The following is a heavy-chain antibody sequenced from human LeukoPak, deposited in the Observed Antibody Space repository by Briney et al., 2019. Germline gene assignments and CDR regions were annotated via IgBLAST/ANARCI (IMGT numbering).Heavy chain of an antibody. CDR2: ISGSGGST. Sequence: PGGSLRPSCAASGFTFSSYAMSWVRQAPGKGLEWVSAISGSGGSTYYADSVKGRFTISRDNSKNTLYLQMNSLRAEDTAVYYCAKGVDWLSYYYGMDVWGQGTTVTVSS. CDR3: AKGVDWLSYYYGMDV. D-gene: IGHD3-9*01. J-gene: IGHJ6*02. CDR1: GFTFSSYA. V-gene: IGHV3-23*01.